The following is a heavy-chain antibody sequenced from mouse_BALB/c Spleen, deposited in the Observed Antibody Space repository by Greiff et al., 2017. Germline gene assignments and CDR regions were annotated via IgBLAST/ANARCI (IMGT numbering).Heavy chain of an antibody. CDR3: ARSTVVEGPGFAY. J-gene: IGHJ3*01. CDR1: GDSITSGY. Sequence: EVKLQESGPSLVKPSQTLSLTCSVTGDSITSGYWNWIRKFPGNKLEYMGYISYSGSTYYNPSLKSRISITRDTSKNQYYLQLNSVTTEDTATYYCARSTVVEGPGFAYWGQGTLVTVSA. D-gene: IGHD1-1*01. V-gene: IGHV3-8*02. CDR2: ISYSGST.